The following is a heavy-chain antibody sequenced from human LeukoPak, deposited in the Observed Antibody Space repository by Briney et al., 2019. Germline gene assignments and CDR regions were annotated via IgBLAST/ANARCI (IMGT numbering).Heavy chain of an antibody. J-gene: IGHJ4*02. D-gene: IGHD6-19*01. Sequence: SETLSLTCTVSGGSISSSSYYWSWIRQPAGKGLEWIGRIYTSGSTNYNPSLKSRVTISVDTSKNQFSLKLSSVTAADTAVYYCARDRGGSSGWYGFDYWGQGTLVTVSS. CDR1: GGSISSSSYY. CDR2: IYTSGST. CDR3: ARDRGGSSGWYGFDY. V-gene: IGHV4-61*02.